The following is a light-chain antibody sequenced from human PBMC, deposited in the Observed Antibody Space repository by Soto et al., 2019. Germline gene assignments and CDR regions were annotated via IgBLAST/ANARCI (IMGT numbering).Light chain of an antibody. V-gene: IGLV6-57*04. Sequence: NFMLTQPHSVSESPGKTVTISCTRSTGSIVSNYVQWYQQRPGSAPTILIYHDDQRPSGVPPRFSGSIDGSSNSASLTISGLTTEDEADYYCQSHYRNTVIFAGGTKLTVL. CDR3: QSHYRNTVI. J-gene: IGLJ2*01. CDR1: TGSIVSNY. CDR2: HDD.